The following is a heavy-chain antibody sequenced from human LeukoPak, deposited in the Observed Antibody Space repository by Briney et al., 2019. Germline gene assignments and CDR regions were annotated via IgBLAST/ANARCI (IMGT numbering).Heavy chain of an antibody. CDR2: IHTSGSA. CDR1: GGSITSGGYY. V-gene: IGHV4-61*02. J-gene: IGHJ4*02. Sequence: SETLSLTCTVSGGSITSGGYYWTRIRQPAGKGLEWLGRIHTSGSANYIPSLKSRVAISLDTSKNQFSLKLSSVTAADTAVYYCARATRTYYYGSGSYPFDYWGQGTLVTVSS. CDR3: ARATRTYYYGSGSYPFDY. D-gene: IGHD3-10*01.